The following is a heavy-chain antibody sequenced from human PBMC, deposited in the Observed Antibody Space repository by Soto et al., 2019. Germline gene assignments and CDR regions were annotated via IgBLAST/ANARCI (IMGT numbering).Heavy chain of an antibody. Sequence: QITLKESGPTLVKPTQTLTLTCTFSGFSLSTSGVGVVWVRQPPGKAQEWLAHIYWDDDTHYRPSPKSRLTITKDTSTTPVVLTMTNMDPVDTATYYCAHTLIKRSIYYYGMDVWGQGTTVTVSS. J-gene: IGHJ6*02. CDR3: AHTLIKRSIYYYGMDV. CDR1: GFSLSTSGVG. V-gene: IGHV2-5*02. CDR2: IYWDDDT.